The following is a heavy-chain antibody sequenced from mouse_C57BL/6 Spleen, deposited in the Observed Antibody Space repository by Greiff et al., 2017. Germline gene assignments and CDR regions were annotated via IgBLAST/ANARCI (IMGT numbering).Heavy chain of an antibody. J-gene: IGHJ3*01. CDR3: ARDYCGSSPAY. V-gene: IGHV14-2*01. CDR2: IDPEDGAT. Sequence: EVQLQQSGAELVKPGASVKLSCTASGFNIKDYYMHWVKQRTEQGLEWIGRIDPEDGATKYAPKFQGKATITADTSANTAYLQLSSLPSEDTAVYYCARDYCGSSPAYWGQGTLVTVSA. D-gene: IGHD1-1*01. CDR1: GFNIKDYY.